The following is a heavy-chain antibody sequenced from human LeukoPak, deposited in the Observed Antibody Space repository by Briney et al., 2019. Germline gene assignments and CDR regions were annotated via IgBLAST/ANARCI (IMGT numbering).Heavy chain of an antibody. D-gene: IGHD2-15*01. CDR3: ARTTEGYCSGGSCYYYYYYMDV. CDR2: IHYSGST. Sequence: SETLSLTCSVSGASISSHYWSWIRQPPGKGLEWIGYIHYSGSTSYNPSLKSRVTISVDTSKNQFSLKLRFVTPADTAVYYCARTTEGYCSGGSCYYYYYYMDVWGKGTTVTVSS. CDR1: GASISSHY. J-gene: IGHJ6*03. V-gene: IGHV4-59*11.